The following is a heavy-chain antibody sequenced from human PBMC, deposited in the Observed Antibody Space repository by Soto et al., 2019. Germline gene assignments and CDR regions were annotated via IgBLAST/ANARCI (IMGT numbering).Heavy chain of an antibody. Sequence: QVQLQESGPGLVRPSGTLSLTCSVSSGSISGTHWWSWFRPTPGKGVEWIGETYSTGSTNYKSSLKSRLSISVDTSKNQFFLNLTAVTAADTALYFCARRGLTFAGGAPTNWFDPWGPGTLVTVSS. CDR2: TYSTGST. J-gene: IGHJ5*02. V-gene: IGHV4-4*02. D-gene: IGHD3-16*01. CDR3: ARRGLTFAGGAPTNWFDP. CDR1: SGSISGTHW.